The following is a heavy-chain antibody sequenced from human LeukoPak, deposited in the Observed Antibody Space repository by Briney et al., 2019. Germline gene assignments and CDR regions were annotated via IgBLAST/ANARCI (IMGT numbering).Heavy chain of an antibody. CDR2: ISSSGSTI. D-gene: IGHD5-24*01. CDR1: GFTFSSYE. J-gene: IGHJ4*02. CDR3: ARDRGYNSRGFDY. V-gene: IGHV3-48*03. Sequence: GGSLRLSCAASGFTFSSYEMNWVRQAPGKGLEWVSYISSSGSTIYYADSVKGRFTISRDNAKNSLYLQMNSLRGEDTAVYYCARDRGYNSRGFDYWGQGTLVTVSS.